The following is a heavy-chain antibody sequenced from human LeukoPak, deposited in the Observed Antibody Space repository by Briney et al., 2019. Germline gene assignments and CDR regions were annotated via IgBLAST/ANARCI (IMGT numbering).Heavy chain of an antibody. CDR2: ISGSGGST. CDR3: TTDIVVVPAATTLDY. J-gene: IGHJ4*02. D-gene: IGHD2-2*01. Sequence: GGSLRLSCASSGFTFSSYAMSWVRQAPGKGLEWVSAISGSGGSTYYADSVKGRFTISRDNSKNTLYLQMNSLRAEDTAVYYCTTDIVVVPAATTLDYWGQGTLVTVSS. CDR1: GFTFSSYA. V-gene: IGHV3-23*01.